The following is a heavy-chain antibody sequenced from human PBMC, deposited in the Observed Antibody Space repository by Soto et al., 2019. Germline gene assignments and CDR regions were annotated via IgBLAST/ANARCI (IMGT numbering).Heavy chain of an antibody. CDR2: ISSSSSYI. D-gene: IGHD3-22*01. CDR1: GFTFSSYS. V-gene: IGHV3-21*01. CDR3: ASDIPDSNDAFDI. Sequence: EVQLVESGGGLVKPGGSLRLSCAASGFTFSSYSMNWVRQAPGKGLEWVSSISSSSSYIYYADSVKGRFTISRDNAKNSVYLQMNSLRAEDTAGYYCASDIPDSNDAFDIWGQGTMVTVSS. J-gene: IGHJ3*02.